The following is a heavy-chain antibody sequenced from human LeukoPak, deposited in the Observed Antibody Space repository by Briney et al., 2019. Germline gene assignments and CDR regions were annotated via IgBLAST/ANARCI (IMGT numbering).Heavy chain of an antibody. V-gene: IGHV1-69*13. CDR1: GGTFSSYA. CDR3: AREDPHYGSGSYSD. CDR2: IIPMFSTA. D-gene: IGHD3-10*01. Sequence: SVKVSCKASGGTFSSYAISWVRRAPGQGLEWMGVIIPMFSTANYAQKFQGRVTITADESTSTAYMELSSLRSEDMSVYYCAREDPHYGSGSYSDWGQGTLVTVSS. J-gene: IGHJ4*02.